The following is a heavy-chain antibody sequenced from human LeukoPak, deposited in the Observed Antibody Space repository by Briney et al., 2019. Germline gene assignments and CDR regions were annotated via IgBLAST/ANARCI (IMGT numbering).Heavy chain of an antibody. CDR2: IRGKTDGGTT. Sequence: GGSLRLSCAASGFTFSNAWMSWVRLAPGKGLEWVGRIRGKTDGGTTDYAAPVKGRFTISRDDSKNTLYLQMNSLKTEDTAIYYCTLDLRITMIVVVIENAYWGQGTLVTVSS. D-gene: IGHD3-22*01. V-gene: IGHV3-15*01. CDR3: TLDLRITMIVVVIENAY. CDR1: GFTFSNAW. J-gene: IGHJ4*02.